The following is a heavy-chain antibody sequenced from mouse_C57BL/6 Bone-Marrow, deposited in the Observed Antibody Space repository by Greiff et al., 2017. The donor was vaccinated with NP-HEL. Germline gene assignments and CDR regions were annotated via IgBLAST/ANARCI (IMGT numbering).Heavy chain of an antibody. J-gene: IGHJ2*01. Sequence: VTLMESGAELAKPGASVKLSCKASGYTFTSYWMNWVKQRPGQGLEWIGYINPSSGYTKYNQKFKDKATLTADKSSSTAYMQLSSLTYENAAVYCCARGLRDYWGQGTTLTVSS. CDR1: GYTFTSYW. D-gene: IGHD2-2*01. CDR2: INPSSGYT. V-gene: IGHV1-7*01. CDR3: ARGLRDY.